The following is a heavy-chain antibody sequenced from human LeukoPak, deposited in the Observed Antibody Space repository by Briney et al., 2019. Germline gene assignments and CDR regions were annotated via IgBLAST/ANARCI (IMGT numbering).Heavy chain of an antibody. CDR1: GFTFSSYS. J-gene: IGHJ3*02. D-gene: IGHD6-13*01. CDR2: ISSSSSTI. V-gene: IGHV3-48*04. CDR3: AREAGNLDAFDI. Sequence: GGSLRLSCAASGFTFSSYSMNWVRQAPGKGLEWVSYISSSSSTIYYADSVKGRFSISRDNAKNSLYLQMNSLRAEDTAVYYCAREAGNLDAFDIWGQGTMVTVSS.